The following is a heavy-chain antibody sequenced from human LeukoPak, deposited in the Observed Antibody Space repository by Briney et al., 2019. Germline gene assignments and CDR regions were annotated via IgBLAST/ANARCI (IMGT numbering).Heavy chain of an antibody. V-gene: IGHV4-39*01. J-gene: IGHJ3*02. CDR1: GGSISSSSYY. CDR2: IYYSGST. D-gene: IGHD6-6*01. Sequence: SETLSLTCTVSGGSISSSSYYWGWIRQPPGKGLEWIGSIYYSGSTYYNPSLKSRVTISVDTSKNQFSLKLSSVTAADTAVYYCARPDSSSSQAFDIWAKGQWSPSLQ. CDR3: ARPDSSSSQAFDI.